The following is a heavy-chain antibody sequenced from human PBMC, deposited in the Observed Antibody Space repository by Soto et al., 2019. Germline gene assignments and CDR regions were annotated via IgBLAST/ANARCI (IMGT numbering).Heavy chain of an antibody. J-gene: IGHJ3*02. V-gene: IGHV1-24*01. CDR2: FDPEDGET. D-gene: IGHD6-19*01. Sequence: ASVKVSCKVSGYTLTELSMHWVRQAPGKGLEWMGGFDPEDGETIYAQKFQGRVTMTEDTSTDTAYMELSSLRSEDTAVYYCATGDGWAPSDAFDIWGQGTMVTVSS. CDR3: ATGDGWAPSDAFDI. CDR1: GYTLTELS.